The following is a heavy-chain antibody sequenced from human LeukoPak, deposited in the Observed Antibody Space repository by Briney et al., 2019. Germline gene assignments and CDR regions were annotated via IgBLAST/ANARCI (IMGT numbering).Heavy chain of an antibody. CDR2: IYPGDSDT. V-gene: IGHV5-51*01. CDR1: GYRLTNNW. Sequence: MLGESLKISCKISGYRLTNNWIGWVRQVPGKGLEWMGIIYPGDSDTRYSPSFQGQVTISADKSISTAYLQWSSLKASDTAMYYCARRGGSGSDGFDPWGQGTLVTVSS. CDR3: ARRGGSGSDGFDP. D-gene: IGHD3-10*01. J-gene: IGHJ5*02.